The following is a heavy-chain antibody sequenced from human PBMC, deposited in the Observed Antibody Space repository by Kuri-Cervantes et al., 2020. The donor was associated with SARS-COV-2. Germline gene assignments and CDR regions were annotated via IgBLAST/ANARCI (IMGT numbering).Heavy chain of an antibody. CDR2: IYTSRST. D-gene: IGHD3-22*01. V-gene: IGHV4-4*07. CDR3: AGFYYYDSSGFVANYYYMDV. Sequence: ESLKISCTVSGGSISSYYWSWIRQPAGKGLEWIGRIYTSRSTNYNPSLKSRVTMSVDTSKNQFSLKLSSVTAADTAVYYCAGFYYYDSSGFVANYYYMDVWGKGTTVTVSS. CDR1: GGSISSYY. J-gene: IGHJ6*03.